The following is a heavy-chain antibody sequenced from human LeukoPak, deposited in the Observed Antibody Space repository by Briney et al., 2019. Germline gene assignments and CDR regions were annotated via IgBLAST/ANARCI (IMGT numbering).Heavy chain of an antibody. J-gene: IGHJ4*02. CDR2: KYYSGST. V-gene: IGHV4-61*01. CDR3: ARGRSYGFDFDS. Sequence: SETLPLTCDVSGVSINTCCYYWTWIRQPPGQGLEWIGYKYYSGSTRYNSSLRSRLTISLDTSKNQFSLRLTSVTAADTAVYYCARGRSYGFDFDSWGPGTLVIVSS. D-gene: IGHD5-18*01. CDR1: GVSINTCCYY.